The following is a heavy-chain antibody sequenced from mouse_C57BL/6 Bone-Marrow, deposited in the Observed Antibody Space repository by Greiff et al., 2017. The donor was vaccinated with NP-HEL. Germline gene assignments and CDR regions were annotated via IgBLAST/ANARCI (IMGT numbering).Heavy chain of an antibody. D-gene: IGHD1-1*01. Sequence: EVKLMESGPGLVKPSQSLSLTCSVTGYSITSGYYWNWIRQFPGNKLECMGYISYDGSNNYNPSLKNRIPITRDTSKNQFFLKLNSVTTEDTATYYCASLIYYYGSSLLDYWGQGTTLTVSS. J-gene: IGHJ2*01. CDR2: ISYDGSN. V-gene: IGHV3-6*01. CDR1: GYSITSGYY. CDR3: ASLIYYYGSSLLDY.